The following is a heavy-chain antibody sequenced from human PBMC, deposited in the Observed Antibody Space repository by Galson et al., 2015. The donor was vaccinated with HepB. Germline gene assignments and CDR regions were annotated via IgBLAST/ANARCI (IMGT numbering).Heavy chain of an antibody. V-gene: IGHV3-11*03. Sequence: SLRLSCAASGFTFSTYNMNWVRQAPGKGLEWVSYISSTSSYTKYADSVKGRFTISRDNAKNSLYLQMNSLRAEDTAVYYCARRITGTTLIQYNWFDPWGQGTLVTVSS. CDR1: GFTFSTYN. D-gene: IGHD1-14*01. J-gene: IGHJ5*02. CDR3: ARRITGTTLIQYNWFDP. CDR2: ISSTSSYT.